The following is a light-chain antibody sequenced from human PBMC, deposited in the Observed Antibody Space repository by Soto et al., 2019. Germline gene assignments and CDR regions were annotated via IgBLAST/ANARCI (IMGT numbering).Light chain of an antibody. V-gene: IGKV3-20*01. CDR1: QSINSNY. CDR3: QQYGSSPYT. J-gene: IGKJ2*01. Sequence: EIVLTQSPGTLSLSPGERATLSCRASQSINSNYLGWYQQKPGQAPRLLIHGVSSRATGIPDRFSGSGSGTDFTLTISRLEPEYFAVYYCQQYGSSPYTFGQGTKLEIK. CDR2: GVS.